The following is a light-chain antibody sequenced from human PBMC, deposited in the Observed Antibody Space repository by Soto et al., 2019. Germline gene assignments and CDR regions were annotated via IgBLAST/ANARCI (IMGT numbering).Light chain of an antibody. CDR1: SSDVGGYNY. Sequence: QSALTQPISVSGSPGQSITISCTGTSSDVGGYNYVSWYQHHPGKAPKLMIYEVSNRPSGGSNRFSGSKSGNTASLTISGLQAEDEADYYCSSYTSSSTRVFGTGTKVTVL. V-gene: IGLV2-14*01. CDR3: SSYTSSSTRV. J-gene: IGLJ1*01. CDR2: EVS.